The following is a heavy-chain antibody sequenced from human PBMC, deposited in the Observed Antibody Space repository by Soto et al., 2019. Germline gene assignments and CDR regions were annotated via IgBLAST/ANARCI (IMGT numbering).Heavy chain of an antibody. CDR3: ARDQYSGYDFAL. D-gene: IGHD5-12*01. CDR1: GASIAGGSYY. J-gene: IGHJ5*02. Sequence: QVQLRESGPGLVKPSQTLLLTCSVSGASIAGGSYYWSWLRQPPGKGLEWIGYIPSRGRPFYHPSLASRSTISSDTYKNQLSLQLTSVTSADSDIDYCARDQYSGYDFALWGQGTLVTVSS. V-gene: IGHV4-30-4*01. CDR2: IPSRGRP.